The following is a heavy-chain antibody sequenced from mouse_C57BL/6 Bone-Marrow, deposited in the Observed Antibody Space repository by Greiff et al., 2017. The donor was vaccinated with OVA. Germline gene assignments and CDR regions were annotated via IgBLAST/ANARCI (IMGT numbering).Heavy chain of an antibody. Sequence: EVQLVESGGDLVKPGGSLKLSCAASGFTFSSYGMSWVRQTPDKRLEWIATISSGGSYTYYPDSVKGRFTISRDNTKNTLYLQISSLKSEDTAMYYCARHTSADAMDDWGQGASVTVSS. CDR1: GFTFSSYG. J-gene: IGHJ4*01. CDR3: ARHTSADAMDD. V-gene: IGHV5-6*01. CDR2: ISSGGSYT. D-gene: IGHD3-2*02.